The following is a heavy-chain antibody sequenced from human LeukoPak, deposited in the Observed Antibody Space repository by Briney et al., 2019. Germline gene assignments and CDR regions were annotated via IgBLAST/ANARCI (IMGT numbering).Heavy chain of an antibody. CDR1: GSSINSHY. CDR2: VFNGGST. J-gene: IGHJ4*02. V-gene: IGHV4-59*11. CDR3: ASRPADSTWYGVFDY. D-gene: IGHD6-13*01. Sequence: SETLSLTCSVSGSSINSHYWGWIRQSPGKGLEWIGYVFNGGSTNYNPSLKSRVTMSLDTSRDQFSLRLSSVTAADTAIYYCASRPADSTWYGVFDYWSQGTLVTVSS.